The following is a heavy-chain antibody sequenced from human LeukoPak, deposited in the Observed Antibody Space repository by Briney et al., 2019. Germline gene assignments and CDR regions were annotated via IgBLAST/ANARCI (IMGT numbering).Heavy chain of an antibody. J-gene: IGHJ4*02. Sequence: GGSLRLSCAASGFTFSSYAMSWVRQAPGKGLEWVSAISGSGGSTYYADSVKGRFTISRDNSKNTLYLQINSLRAEDTAVYYCVKTLIQLWLSGNDYWGQGTLVTVSS. D-gene: IGHD5-18*01. CDR3: VKTLIQLWLSGNDY. CDR1: GFTFSSYA. V-gene: IGHV3-23*01. CDR2: ISGSGGST.